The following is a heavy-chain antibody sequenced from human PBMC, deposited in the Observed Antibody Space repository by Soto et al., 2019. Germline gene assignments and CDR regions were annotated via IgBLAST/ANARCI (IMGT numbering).Heavy chain of an antibody. J-gene: IGHJ4*02. Sequence: QVQLVQSGAEVKKPGSSVKVSCKASGGTFSSYTISWVRQAPGQGLEWMGRIIPILGIANYAQKFQGRVTIXAXXSASTGCMEVSSLRSEDTAVYYCASTPVYCGGDCLWGQGTLVTVSS. V-gene: IGHV1-69*02. CDR1: GGTFSSYT. D-gene: IGHD2-21*02. CDR2: IIPILGIA. CDR3: ASTPVYCGGDCL.